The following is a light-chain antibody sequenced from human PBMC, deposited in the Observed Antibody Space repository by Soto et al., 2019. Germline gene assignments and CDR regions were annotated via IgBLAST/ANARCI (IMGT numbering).Light chain of an antibody. J-gene: IGKJ2*01. CDR1: QSVSSSY. Sequence: EIVLTQSPGTLSLSPGERATLSCRASQSVSSSYLDWYQPKPGQAPRRLIYGASSRSTGIPDRFSGSGSVADFTLTISRLQPDDVPVYYCQPYDCSVTTFGQGTKLEIK. CDR3: QPYDCSVTT. CDR2: GAS. V-gene: IGKV3-20*01.